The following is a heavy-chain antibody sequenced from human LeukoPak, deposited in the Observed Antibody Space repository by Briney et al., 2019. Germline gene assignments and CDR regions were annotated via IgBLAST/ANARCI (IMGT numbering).Heavy chain of an antibody. V-gene: IGHV4-59*08. J-gene: IGHJ4*02. Sequence: PSETLSLTCTVSGGSISNYYWSWIRQSPGKGLEWIGYISYSGITKYKPSLKSRVTISVDTSKNQFSLKLTSVTAADTAVYYCARHRATVTTPFDFWGQGTLVTVSS. CDR1: GGSISNYY. CDR3: ARHRATVTTPFDF. CDR2: ISYSGIT. D-gene: IGHD4-11*01.